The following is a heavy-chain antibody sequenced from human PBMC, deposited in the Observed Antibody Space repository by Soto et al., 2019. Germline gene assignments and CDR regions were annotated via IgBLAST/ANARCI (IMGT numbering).Heavy chain of an antibody. CDR2: LMSKTDGANE. J-gene: IGHJ4*01. V-gene: IGHV3-15*01. D-gene: IGHD1-1*01. CDR1: GFTFNKAW. Sequence: GGSLRLSCEASGFTFNKAWMAWVRQAPGKGLEWVGRLMSKTDGANEDYIAPAQGRITISRDDSKKTLYLQMNRLKDEDTAYYYCTTDGGTSPYSFDYWGHGTLVTVSS. CDR3: TTDGGTSPYSFDY.